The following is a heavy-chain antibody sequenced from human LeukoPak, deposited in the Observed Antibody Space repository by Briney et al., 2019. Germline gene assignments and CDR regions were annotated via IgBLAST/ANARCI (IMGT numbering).Heavy chain of an antibody. V-gene: IGHV4-34*01. D-gene: IGHD6-13*01. CDR3: ARGPVGSSWYWSEYFQH. J-gene: IGHJ1*01. Sequence: PSETLSLTCAVYGVSFSGYYWSWIRQPPGKGLEWIGEINYSGSTNYNPSLKSRVTISVDTSKNQFSLKLSSVTAADTAVYYCARGPVGSSWYWSEYFQHWGQGTLVTVSS. CDR2: INYSGST. CDR1: GVSFSGYY.